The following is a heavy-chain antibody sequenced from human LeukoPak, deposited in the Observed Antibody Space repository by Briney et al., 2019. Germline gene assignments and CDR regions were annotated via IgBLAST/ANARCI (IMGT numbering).Heavy chain of an antibody. J-gene: IGHJ4*02. CDR2: VSSSGSTI. D-gene: IGHD6-13*01. CDR3: AKESAEGTGQQLVLEIYYFDY. Sequence: GGSLRLSCAASGFTFSDYYMSWIRLAPGKGLEWVSYVSSSGSTINYADSVKGRFTISRDNSKNTLYLQMNSLRAEDTAVYYCAKESAEGTGQQLVLEIYYFDYWGQGTLVTVSS. CDR1: GFTFSDYY. V-gene: IGHV3-11*01.